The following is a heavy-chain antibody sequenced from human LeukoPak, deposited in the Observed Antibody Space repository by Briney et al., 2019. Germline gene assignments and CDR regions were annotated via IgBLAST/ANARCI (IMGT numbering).Heavy chain of an antibody. J-gene: IGHJ4*02. Sequence: PGGSLRLSCAVLEFIFSGHTMNWVRQASGKGPEWVSSISSGSSYIYYADSVKGRFTISRDNANNSVYLQMSSLRDEDMGVYYCAREYDSKGRFDYWGQGTLVTVSS. V-gene: IGHV3-21*01. D-gene: IGHD3-22*01. CDR3: AREYDSKGRFDY. CDR1: EFIFSGHT. CDR2: ISSGSSYI.